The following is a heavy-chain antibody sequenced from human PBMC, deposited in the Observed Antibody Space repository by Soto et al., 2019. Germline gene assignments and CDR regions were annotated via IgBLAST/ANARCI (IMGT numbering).Heavy chain of an antibody. CDR1: GGTFSSYA. CDR2: IIPIFGTA. Sequence: ASVKVSCKASGGTFSSYAISWVRQAPGQGLEWMGGIIPIFGTANYAQKFQGRVTITADESTSTAYMELSSLRSEDTAVYYCARVRNIWSGYYGSHYYYYGMDVWGQGTTVTVSS. CDR3: ARVRNIWSGYYGSHYYYYGMDV. D-gene: IGHD3-3*01. V-gene: IGHV1-69*13. J-gene: IGHJ6*02.